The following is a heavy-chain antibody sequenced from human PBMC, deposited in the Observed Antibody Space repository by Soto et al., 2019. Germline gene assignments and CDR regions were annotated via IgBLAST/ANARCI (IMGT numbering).Heavy chain of an antibody. V-gene: IGHV4-39*02. CDR3: AGESPGLLYYGMDV. CDR1: GGSISSSSYY. D-gene: IGHD2-8*02. J-gene: IGHJ6*02. Sequence: SETLSLTCTVSGGSISSSSYYWGWIRQPPGRGLEWIGSIYYSGSTYYNPSLKSRVTISVDTSKNQFSLKLSSVTAADTAVYYCAGESPGLLYYGMDVWGQGTTVTVSS. CDR2: IYYSGST.